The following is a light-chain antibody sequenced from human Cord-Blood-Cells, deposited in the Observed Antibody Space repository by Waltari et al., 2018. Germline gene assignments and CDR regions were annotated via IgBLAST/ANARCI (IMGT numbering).Light chain of an antibody. CDR2: DVI. CDR3: SSYTSSSTLV. V-gene: IGLV2-14*01. J-gene: IGLJ1*01. CDR1: SSDLGGYTI. Sequence: QSALTHPASVSVSPGQSITVSSPGTSSDLGGYTIDYWYQQPPGKAPKLMIYDVINRPSVVSNRFSVSKSGNTATLTISGLQAEDEAEYYCSSYTSSSTLVFGTGTKVTVL.